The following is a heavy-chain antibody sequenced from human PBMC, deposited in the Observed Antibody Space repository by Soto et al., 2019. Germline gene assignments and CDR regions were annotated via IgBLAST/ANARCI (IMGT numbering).Heavy chain of an antibody. J-gene: IGHJ4*02. CDR2: TYYNGNA. V-gene: IGHV4-39*01. CDR1: GGSIDRSNYY. D-gene: IGHD6-19*01. Sequence: SETLSLTCTVSGGSIDRSNYYWDWIRQSPGKGLEWIGTTYYNGNAYYNPSLKGRVTMSVDTSKNQFSMRLSSVTAADTAVYYCTDMRGQWLPRDWGRGIMVTVSS. CDR3: TDMRGQWLPRD.